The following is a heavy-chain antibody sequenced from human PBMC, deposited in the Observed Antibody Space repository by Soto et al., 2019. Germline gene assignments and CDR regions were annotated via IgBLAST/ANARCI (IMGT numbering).Heavy chain of an antibody. CDR2: INPNSGGT. CDR1: GYTFTGYY. D-gene: IGHD2-2*01. V-gene: IGHV1-2*04. Sequence: ASVKVSCKASGYTFTGYYMHWVRQAPGQGLEWMGWINPNSGGTNYAQKFQGWVTMTRDTSASTAYMELSSLRSEDTAVYYCARDQDVVVPAARYGMDVWGQGTTVTVSS. J-gene: IGHJ6*02. CDR3: ARDQDVVVPAARYGMDV.